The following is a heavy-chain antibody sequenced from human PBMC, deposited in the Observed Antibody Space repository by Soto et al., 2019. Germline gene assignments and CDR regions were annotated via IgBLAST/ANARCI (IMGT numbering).Heavy chain of an antibody. D-gene: IGHD2-2*01. CDR3: ARAVWCSGTTCAESWRYQKYSVDV. CDR1: GSTFVRYA. Sequence: SGESLRSSCPSSGSTFVRYAIHWVRQAPGRGRGWVGNILYEGSNKYYADCVNDRFTINRENSKNALSLQMDSLRVEDTAVYYCARAVWCSGTTCAESWRYQKYSVDVWGQGTTVTVSS. J-gene: IGHJ6*02. CDR2: ILYEGSNK. V-gene: IGHV3-30*03.